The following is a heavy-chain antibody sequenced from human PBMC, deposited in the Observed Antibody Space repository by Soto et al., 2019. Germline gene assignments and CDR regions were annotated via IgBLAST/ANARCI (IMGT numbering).Heavy chain of an antibody. CDR2: IYYSGST. D-gene: IGHD3-10*01. J-gene: IGHJ4*02. CDR1: GGSISSYY. CDR3: ARGKRARYYGSGSYYN. Sequence: TSETLSLTCTVSGGSISSYYWSWIRQPPGKGLEWIGYIYYSGSTNYNPSLKSRVTISVDTSNNQFSLKLSSVTAADTAVYYCARGKRARYYGSGSYYNWGQGTLVTVSS. V-gene: IGHV4-59*12.